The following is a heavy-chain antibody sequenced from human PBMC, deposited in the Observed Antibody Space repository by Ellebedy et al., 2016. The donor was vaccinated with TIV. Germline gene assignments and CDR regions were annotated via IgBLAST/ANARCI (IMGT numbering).Heavy chain of an antibody. D-gene: IGHD1-1*01. CDR3: TRSLEDQLEAFDI. V-gene: IGHV4-61*01. CDR2: IYYSGST. CDR1: RGSVSSGSYY. J-gene: IGHJ3*02. Sequence: SETLSLXCTVSRGSVSSGSYYWSWLRQPPGKGLEWIGYIYYSGSTKYNPSLKSRVTISVDTSKKQISLKLRSVTAADTAVYYCTRSLEDQLEAFDIWGQGTTVTVSS.